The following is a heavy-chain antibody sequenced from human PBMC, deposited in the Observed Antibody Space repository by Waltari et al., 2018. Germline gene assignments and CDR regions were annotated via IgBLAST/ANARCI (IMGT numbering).Heavy chain of an antibody. V-gene: IGHV3-23*04. CDR3: AKGMRYSSSAIDS. D-gene: IGHD6-13*01. CDR1: GFTFSSHA. J-gene: IGHJ4*02. Sequence: EVQLVESGGGLVQPGESLRLSCAASGFTFSSHAMSWVRQAPGKGLEWVSASGTGGNTYSADSGKGRFTISRDNSMNTLYLQMISLRAEDTAVYYCAKGMRYSSSAIDSWGQGTLVTVSS. CDR2: SGTGGNT.